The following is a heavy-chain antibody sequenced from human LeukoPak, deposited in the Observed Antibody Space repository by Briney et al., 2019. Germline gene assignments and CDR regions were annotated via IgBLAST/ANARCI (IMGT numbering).Heavy chain of an antibody. Sequence: GASVKVSCKASGYTFTGYYLHWVRQAPGQGLEWMGWLNPNSGGTNYAQKFQGRVTMTRDTSISTAYMEVSRLRSDDTAVYYCARAPSSDWSGYYFDYWGQGTLVTVSS. CDR2: LNPNSGGT. V-gene: IGHV1-2*02. D-gene: IGHD6-13*01. CDR3: ARAPSSDWSGYYFDY. CDR1: GYTFTGYY. J-gene: IGHJ4*02.